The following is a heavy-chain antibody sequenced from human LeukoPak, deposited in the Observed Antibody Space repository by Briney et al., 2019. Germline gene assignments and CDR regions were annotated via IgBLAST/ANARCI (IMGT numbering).Heavy chain of an antibody. CDR2: ISYDGGNR. CDR1: GFTFSRYG. CDR3: ARRAGDTSGEGWFDP. Sequence: GGSLRLSCAASGFTFSRYGMHWVRQAPGKGLEWLAVISYDGGNRHYADSMKGRFTISRDNSKSALYLQMNSLKPDDTAVYYCARRAGDTSGEGWFDPWGQGTLVTVSS. D-gene: IGHD3-22*01. J-gene: IGHJ5*02. V-gene: IGHV3-30*03.